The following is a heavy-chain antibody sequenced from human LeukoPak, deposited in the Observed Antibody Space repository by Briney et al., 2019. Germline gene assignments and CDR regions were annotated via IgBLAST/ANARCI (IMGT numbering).Heavy chain of an antibody. V-gene: IGHV3-23*01. Sequence: GGSLRLSCAASGFTFSSYAMSWVRQAPGKGLEWVSAISGSGGSTYYADSVRGRFTIPRDNSKNTLYLQMNSLRAEDTAVYYCAKSLDDFWSGYLGWYFDLWGRGTLVTVSS. CDR3: AKSLDDFWSGYLGWYFDL. J-gene: IGHJ2*01. CDR1: GFTFSSYA. CDR2: ISGSGGST. D-gene: IGHD3-3*01.